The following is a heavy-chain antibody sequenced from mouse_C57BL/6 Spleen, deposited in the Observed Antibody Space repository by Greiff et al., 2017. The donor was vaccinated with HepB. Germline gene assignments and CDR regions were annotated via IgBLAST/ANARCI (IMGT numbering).Heavy chain of an antibody. Sequence: VQLKESGGGLVKPGGSLKLSCAASGFTFSDYGMHWVRQAPEKGLEWVAYISSGSSTIYYADTVKGRFTISRDNAKNTLFLQMTSLRSEDTAMYYCARPYSNYWFAYWGQGTLVTVSA. J-gene: IGHJ3*01. D-gene: IGHD2-5*01. CDR2: ISSGSSTI. CDR1: GFTFSDYG. CDR3: ARPYSNYWFAY. V-gene: IGHV5-17*01.